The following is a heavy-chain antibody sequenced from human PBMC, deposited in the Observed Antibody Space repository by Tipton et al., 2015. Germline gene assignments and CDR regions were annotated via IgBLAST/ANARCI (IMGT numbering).Heavy chain of an antibody. D-gene: IGHD3-10*01. V-gene: IGHV4-61*01. Sequence: TLSPTCTVSGASVSSGSYYWSWIRQPPGKGLECIGYIYYDGSTNDNPSLKSRVTISVDTSKNQFSLKLSSVTAADTTVYYCARKKRWDYYGSGSYLGPYYYYGMDVWGQGTTVTVSS. J-gene: IGHJ6*02. CDR2: IYYDGST. CDR3: ARKKRWDYYGSGSYLGPYYYYGMDV. CDR1: GASVSSGSYY.